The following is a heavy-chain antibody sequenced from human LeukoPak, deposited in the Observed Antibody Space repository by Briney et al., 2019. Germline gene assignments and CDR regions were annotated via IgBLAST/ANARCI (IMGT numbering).Heavy chain of an antibody. J-gene: IGHJ5*02. D-gene: IGHD3-16*01. CDR1: GFTFSSSA. Sequence: ASVKVSCKASGFTFSSSAVQWVRQARGQRLEWIGWIVVGIGNTNYAQKFQERVTITRDTSTNTAYMELSSLRSEDTAVYYCVAEKRLNWFDPWGQGTLVTVSS. CDR2: IVVGIGNT. V-gene: IGHV1-58*01. CDR3: VAEKRLNWFDP.